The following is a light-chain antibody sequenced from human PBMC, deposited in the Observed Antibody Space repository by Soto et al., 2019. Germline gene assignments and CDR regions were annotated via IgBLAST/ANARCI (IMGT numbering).Light chain of an antibody. CDR3: HQDGIPPT. CDR1: QSVTSSY. J-gene: IGKJ1*01. V-gene: IGKV3-20*01. Sequence: EIVLTQSPGTLSLSPGERATLSCRSSQSVTSSYLAWYQQKPGQAPRLLIYDASSRATGIPDRFSGRGSGTDFTLTISRLEPEDFAGFYCHQDGIPPTFGQGTKVEIK. CDR2: DAS.